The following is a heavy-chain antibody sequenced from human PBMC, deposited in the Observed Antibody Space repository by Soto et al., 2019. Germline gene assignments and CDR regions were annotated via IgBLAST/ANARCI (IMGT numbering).Heavy chain of an antibody. J-gene: IGHJ6*02. CDR2: ITASRGTT. D-gene: IGHD3-10*01. CDR1: GFTFSSYS. V-gene: IGHV3-23*01. Sequence: EVKLLESGGGLVQPGGSLRLSCAASGFTFSSYSMSWVRQAPGKGLEWVSHITASRGTTYYADSVKGRFTISRDSSRNTLYLQMNSLRVEDTALYYCARVSLDGSGSYHGMDVWGQGTTVTVSS. CDR3: ARVSLDGSGSYHGMDV.